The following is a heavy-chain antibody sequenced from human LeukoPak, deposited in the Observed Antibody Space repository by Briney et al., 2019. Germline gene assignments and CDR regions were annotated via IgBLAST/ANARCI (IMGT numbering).Heavy chain of an antibody. V-gene: IGHV4-61*02. D-gene: IGHD4-17*01. J-gene: IGHJ6*02. CDR1: GGSISSGSYY. Sequence: SETLSLTCTVSGGSISSGSYYWSWIRQPAGKGLEWIGRIYTSGSTNYNPSLKSRVTISVDTSKNQFSLKLSSVTAADTAVYYCARDGPAGYGDPLYYYGMDVWGQGTTVTVSS. CDR3: ARDGPAGYGDPLYYYGMDV. CDR2: IYTSGST.